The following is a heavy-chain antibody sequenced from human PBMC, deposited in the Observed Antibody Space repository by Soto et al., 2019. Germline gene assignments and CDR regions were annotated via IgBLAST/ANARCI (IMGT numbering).Heavy chain of an antibody. CDR3: AKEFCDPNGCYGRWLDP. Sequence: SETLSLRCTVAGGSIGGFDGSWIRQPPGKGLEWIGNVFYSGSTIYNPSLKSRVTISVDTSKNQFSLKLSSVTAADTAVYYCAKEFCDPNGCYGRWLDPWGQGTLVTVSS. CDR2: VFYSGST. D-gene: IGHD2-15*01. CDR1: GGSIGGFD. V-gene: IGHV4-59*01. J-gene: IGHJ5*02.